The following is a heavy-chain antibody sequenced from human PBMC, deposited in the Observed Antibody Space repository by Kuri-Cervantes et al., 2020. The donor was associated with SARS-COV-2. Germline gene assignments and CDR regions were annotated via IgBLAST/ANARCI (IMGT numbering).Heavy chain of an antibody. V-gene: IGHV1-69*04. CDR1: GGTFSSYA. CDR3: ARISSSWARRFDY. Sequence: SVKVSCKASGGTFSSYAISWVRQAPGQGREWMGRIISILGTANYAQKFQGRVTITADKSTSTAYMELSSLRSEDTAVYYCARISSSWARRFDYWGQGTLVTVSS. CDR2: IISILGTA. J-gene: IGHJ4*02. D-gene: IGHD6-6*01.